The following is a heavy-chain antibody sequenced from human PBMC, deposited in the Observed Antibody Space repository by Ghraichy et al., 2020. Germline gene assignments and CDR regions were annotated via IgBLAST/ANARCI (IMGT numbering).Heavy chain of an antibody. V-gene: IGHV1-2*04. J-gene: IGHJ4*02. CDR1: GYTFTGYY. Sequence: ASVKVACKASGYTFTGYYMHWVRQAPGQGLEWMGWINPNSGGTNYAQKFQGWVTMTRDTSISTAYMELSRLRSDDTAVYYCARETSDYDYVWGSYRFFDYWGQGTLVTVSS. CDR2: INPNSGGT. D-gene: IGHD3-16*02. CDR3: ARETSDYDYVWGSYRFFDY.